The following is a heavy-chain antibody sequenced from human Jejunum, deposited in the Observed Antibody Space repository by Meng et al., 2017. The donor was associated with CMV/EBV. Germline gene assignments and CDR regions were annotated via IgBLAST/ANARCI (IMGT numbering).Heavy chain of an antibody. Sequence: GFTLSSSRMSWVRQAPGKGLEWVANIKQDGSEKYYVDSVRGRFTVSRDNAKNSLYLQMNSLRAEDTAIYYCARERWGTYNHYALDVWGQGTTVTVSS. CDR1: GFTLSSSR. D-gene: IGHD1-1*01. CDR2: IKQDGSEK. CDR3: ARERWGTYNHYALDV. J-gene: IGHJ6*02. V-gene: IGHV3-7*01.